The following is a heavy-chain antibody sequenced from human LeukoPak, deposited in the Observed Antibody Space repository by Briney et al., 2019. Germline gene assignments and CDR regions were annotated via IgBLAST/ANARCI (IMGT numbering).Heavy chain of an antibody. CDR2: ISGSGGST. D-gene: IGHD6-19*01. Sequence: PGGSLRLSCAASGFTFSSYAMSWVRQAPGKGLEWASAISGSGGSTYYADSVKGRFTISRDNSKNTLYLQMSSLRAEDTAVYYCAKDPVYSSGWNDYWGQGTLVTVSS. CDR1: GFTFSSYA. V-gene: IGHV3-23*01. J-gene: IGHJ4*02. CDR3: AKDPVYSSGWNDY.